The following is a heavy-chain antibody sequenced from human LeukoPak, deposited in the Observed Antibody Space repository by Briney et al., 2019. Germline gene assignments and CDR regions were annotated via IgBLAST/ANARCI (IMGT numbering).Heavy chain of an antibody. CDR1: GGSFSGYY. CDR3: ARHWRYYFDY. CDR2: INHSGST. V-gene: IGHV4-34*01. Sequence: SETLSLTCAVYGGSFSGYYWSWIRQPPGKGLEWIGEINHSGSTYYNPSLKSRVTISVDTSKNQFSLKLSSVTAADTAVYYCARHWRYYFDYWGQGTLVTVSS. J-gene: IGHJ4*02. D-gene: IGHD3-3*01.